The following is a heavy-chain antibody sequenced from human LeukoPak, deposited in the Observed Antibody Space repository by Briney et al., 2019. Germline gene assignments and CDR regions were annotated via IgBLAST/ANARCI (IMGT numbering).Heavy chain of an antibody. CDR3: AKPNGYGLVDI. CDR1: GGSISSYY. J-gene: IGHJ3*02. Sequence: SETLSLTCTVSGGSISSYYWSWIRQPPGKGLEWVGYVYYSGSTNYSPSLKSRVTISLDTSKSQFSLKLSSVTAADTAVYYCAKPNGYGLVDIWGQGTMVTVSS. CDR2: VYYSGST. V-gene: IGHV4-59*08. D-gene: IGHD3-10*01.